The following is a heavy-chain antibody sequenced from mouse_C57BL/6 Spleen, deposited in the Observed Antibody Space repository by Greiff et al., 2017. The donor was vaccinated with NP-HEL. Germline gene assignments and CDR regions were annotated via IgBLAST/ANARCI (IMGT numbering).Heavy chain of an antibody. V-gene: IGHV1-81*01. CDR3: ARAITTVVATPFAY. J-gene: IGHJ3*01. D-gene: IGHD1-1*01. Sequence: QVQLKQPGAELVMPGASVKLSCKASGYTFTSYWMHWVKQRTGQGLEWIGEIYPRSGNTYYNEKFKGKATLTADKSSSTAYMELRSLTSEDSAVYFCARAITTVVATPFAYWGQGTLVTVSA. CDR1: GYTFTSYW. CDR2: IYPRSGNT.